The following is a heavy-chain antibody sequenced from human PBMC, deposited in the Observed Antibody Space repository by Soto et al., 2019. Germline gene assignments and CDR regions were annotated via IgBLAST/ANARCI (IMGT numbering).Heavy chain of an antibody. CDR1: GGSISSSSYY. D-gene: IGHD6-19*01. CDR3: ARTGYSSGWYGH. CDR2: IYYSGST. Sequence: QLQLQESGPGLVKPSETLSLTCTVSGGSISSSSYYWGWIRQPPGKGLEWIGSIYYSGSTYYNPSLKSRVTISVDTSKNQFSLKLSSVTAADTAVYYCARTGYSSGWYGHWGQGTLVTVSS. J-gene: IGHJ4*02. V-gene: IGHV4-39*01.